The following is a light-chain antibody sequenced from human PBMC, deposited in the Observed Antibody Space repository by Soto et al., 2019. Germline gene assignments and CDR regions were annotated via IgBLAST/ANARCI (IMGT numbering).Light chain of an antibody. J-gene: IGKJ4*01. CDR3: QQRSAWPLT. CDR2: DAA. CDR1: QDIRGY. V-gene: IGKV3-11*01. Sequence: EIVLTQSPATLSLSPGERATLSCRASQDIRGYLAWYQQKPDQAPRLLIYDAANRATGVPARFSGSGSGTDYTLTINSLEPEDFAVYYCQQRSAWPLTFGGGTQVEIK.